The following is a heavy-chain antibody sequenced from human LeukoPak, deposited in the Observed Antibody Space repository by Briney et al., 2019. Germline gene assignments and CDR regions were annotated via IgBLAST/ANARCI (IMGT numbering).Heavy chain of an antibody. D-gene: IGHD3-10*01. J-gene: IGHJ4*02. CDR1: GFTFSSYW. V-gene: IGHV3-7*01. CDR2: IKQDGSEK. Sequence: GGSLRLSCAASGFTFSSYWMSWVRQAPGKGLEWVANIKQDGSEKYYVDSVKGRFTISRDNAKNSLYLQMNSLRAEDTAVYYCARDGTVRGKNGCFDYWGQGTLVTVSS. CDR3: ARDGTVRGKNGCFDY.